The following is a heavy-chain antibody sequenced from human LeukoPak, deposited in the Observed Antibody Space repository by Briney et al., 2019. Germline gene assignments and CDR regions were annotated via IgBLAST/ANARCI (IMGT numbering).Heavy chain of an antibody. J-gene: IGHJ4*02. D-gene: IGHD1-26*01. CDR3: VRGADAAYDY. CDR1: GFTFSNYD. CDR2: IGTAGDT. Sequence: GGSLRLSCAASGFTFSNYDMHWVRQTIGKGLEWVSVIGTAGDTYYPGSVRGRFTISRENAKNSLYLQMNSLRVEDTALYYCVRGADAAYDYWGQGTLVTVSS. V-gene: IGHV3-13*04.